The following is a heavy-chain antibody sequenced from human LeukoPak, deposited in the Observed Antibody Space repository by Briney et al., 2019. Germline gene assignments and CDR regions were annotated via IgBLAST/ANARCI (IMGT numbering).Heavy chain of an antibody. CDR2: IYYSGST. Sequence: PSETLSLTCTVSGGSISSYYWSWIRQPPGKGLEWIGYIYYSGSTNYNPSLKSRVTISVDTSKNQFSPKLSSVTAADTAVYYCARGLVVPAALGYWGQGTLVTVSS. V-gene: IGHV4-59*01. CDR3: ARGLVVPAALGY. CDR1: GGSISSYY. J-gene: IGHJ4*02. D-gene: IGHD2-2*01.